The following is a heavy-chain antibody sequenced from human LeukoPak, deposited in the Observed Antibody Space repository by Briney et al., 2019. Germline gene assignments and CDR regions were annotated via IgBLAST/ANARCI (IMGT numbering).Heavy chain of an antibody. CDR1: GFSISGGYY. V-gene: IGHV4-38-2*02. CDR3: ATLVSTRYYFDY. Sequence: SETLSLTCSVSGFSISGGYYWGWIRQPPGKGLEWIGNIYHSGITYYNHFNSSLKSRVTISIDTSKNQFSLRLTSVTAADTAVYFCATLVSTRYYFDYWGQGTLVTVSS. CDR2: IYHSGIT. D-gene: IGHD5/OR15-5a*01. J-gene: IGHJ4*02.